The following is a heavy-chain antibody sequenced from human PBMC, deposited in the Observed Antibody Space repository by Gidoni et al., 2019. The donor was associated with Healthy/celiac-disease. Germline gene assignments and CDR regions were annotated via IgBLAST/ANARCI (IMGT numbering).Heavy chain of an antibody. V-gene: IGHV3-21*01. CDR3: ASGVVVPAAINDYFDY. CDR1: GFTFSSSS. J-gene: IGHJ4*02. CDR2: ISSSSSYI. Sequence: EVQLVESGGGLVKPGGSLRLSCAASGFTFSSSSMNWVRQAPGKGLEWVSSISSSSSYIYYADSVKGRFTISRDNAKNSLYLQMNSLRAEDTAVYYCASGVVVPAAINDYFDYWGQGTLVTVSS. D-gene: IGHD2-2*02.